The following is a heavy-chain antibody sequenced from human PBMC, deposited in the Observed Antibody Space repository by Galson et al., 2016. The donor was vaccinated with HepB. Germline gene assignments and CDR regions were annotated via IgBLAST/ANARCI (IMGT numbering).Heavy chain of an antibody. Sequence: SLRLSCAASGFTVFNNYMTWVRQAPGKGLEWVSLIYSGGSTHYADSVKGRFTISRDSSKNTLYLQMNNLRAEDTVVYYCARSQISGVVNGPYWGQGTLVTVSS. CDR3: ARSQISGVVNGPY. V-gene: IGHV3-66*01. D-gene: IGHD3-3*01. CDR1: GFTVFNNY. CDR2: IYSGGST. J-gene: IGHJ4*02.